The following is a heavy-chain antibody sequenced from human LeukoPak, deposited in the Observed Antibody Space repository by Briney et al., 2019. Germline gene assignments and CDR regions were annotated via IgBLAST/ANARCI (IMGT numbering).Heavy chain of an antibody. J-gene: IGHJ6*03. CDR2: ISAYNGNT. V-gene: IGHV1-18*01. CDR3: ARTDGYNGHYYYYYYMDV. D-gene: IGHD5-24*01. CDR1: GYTFTSYG. Sequence: ASVKVSCKASGYTFTSYGISWVRQAPGQGLEWMGWISAYNGNTNYAQKLQGRVTMTTDTSTSTAYMELRSLRSDDTAVYYCARTDGYNGHYYYYYYMDVWGKGTTVTVSS.